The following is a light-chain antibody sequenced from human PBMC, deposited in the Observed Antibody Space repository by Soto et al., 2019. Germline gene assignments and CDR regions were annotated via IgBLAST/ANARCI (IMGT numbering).Light chain of an antibody. Sequence: QSALTQPASVSGSPGQSITISCTGTASDVGAYNYVSWYQHHPGKAPKLMVYEVRNRPSGVSNRFSGSKSVNTASLTISGLQPEDEADYYCASYATSDTSVFGTGTKVTVL. CDR2: EVR. J-gene: IGLJ1*01. V-gene: IGLV2-14*01. CDR1: ASDVGAYNY. CDR3: ASYATSDTSV.